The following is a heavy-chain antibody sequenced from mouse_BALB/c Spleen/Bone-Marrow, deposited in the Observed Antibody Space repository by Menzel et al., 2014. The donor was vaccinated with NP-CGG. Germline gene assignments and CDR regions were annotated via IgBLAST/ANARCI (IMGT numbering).Heavy chain of an antibody. CDR2: INPESNTI. J-gene: IGHJ3*01. D-gene: IGHD1-1*01. Sequence: EVQRVESGGGLVQPGGSLKLSCAASGFDFSRYWMSWVRQAPGKGLQWIGEINPESNTINYTPSLKDKFIISRDNAKNTVYLKMNKVISEDTALYCCARLVYYGFFAHWRRETGVTVSA. V-gene: IGHV4-1*02. CDR3: ARLVYYGFFAH. CDR1: GFDFSRYW.